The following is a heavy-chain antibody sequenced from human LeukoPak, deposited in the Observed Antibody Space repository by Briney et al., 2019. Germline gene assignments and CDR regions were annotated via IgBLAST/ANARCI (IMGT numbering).Heavy chain of an antibody. CDR2: IYYSGST. Sequence: SETLSLTCTVSGGSISSYYWSWIRQPPGKGLEWIGYIYYSGSTNYNPSLKSRVTISVDTSKNQFSPKLSSVTAADTAVYYCARSKDILTGYCFDYWGRGTLVTVSS. CDR1: GGSISSYY. V-gene: IGHV4-59*01. D-gene: IGHD3-9*01. CDR3: ARSKDILTGYCFDY. J-gene: IGHJ4*02.